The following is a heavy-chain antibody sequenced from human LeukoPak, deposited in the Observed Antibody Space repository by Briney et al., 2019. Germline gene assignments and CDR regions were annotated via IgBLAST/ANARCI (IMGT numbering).Heavy chain of an antibody. V-gene: IGHV4-38-2*02. Sequence: SETLSLTCTVSGYSISSGYYWGWIRQPPGKGLEWIGSIYHSGSTYYNPSLKSRVTISVDTSKNQFSLKLSSVTAADTAVYYCARGLERFDPWGQGTLVTVSS. CDR1: GYSISSGYY. J-gene: IGHJ5*02. CDR2: IYHSGST. CDR3: ARGLERFDP.